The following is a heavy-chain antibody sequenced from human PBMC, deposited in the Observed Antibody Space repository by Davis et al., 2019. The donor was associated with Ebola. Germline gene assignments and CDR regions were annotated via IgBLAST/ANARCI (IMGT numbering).Heavy chain of an antibody. Sequence: PGGSLRLSCAASGFTFGSYSMNWVRQAPGKGLEWVSTFSASEGHTHYSDSVRGRFTISRDNSKNTLYLQMNSLRAEDTATYYCARYCHYTNCSYFDCWGQGTMVAVSS. V-gene: IGHV3-23*01. CDR2: FSASEGHT. D-gene: IGHD2-15*01. J-gene: IGHJ4*02. CDR1: GFTFGSYS. CDR3: ARYCHYTNCSYFDC.